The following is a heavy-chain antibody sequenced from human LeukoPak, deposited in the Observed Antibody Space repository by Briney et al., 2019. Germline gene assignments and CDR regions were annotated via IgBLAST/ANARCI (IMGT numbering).Heavy chain of an antibody. Sequence: PSETLSPTCTVSGGSISSSSYYWGWIRQPPGKGLEWIGSIYYSGSTYYNPSLKSRVTISVDTSKNQFSLKLSSVTAADTAVYYCARHLGGSYYYYYYMDVWGKGTTVTISS. CDR2: IYYSGST. J-gene: IGHJ6*03. CDR3: ARHLGGSYYYYYYMDV. V-gene: IGHV4-39*01. CDR1: GGSISSSSYY. D-gene: IGHD1-26*01.